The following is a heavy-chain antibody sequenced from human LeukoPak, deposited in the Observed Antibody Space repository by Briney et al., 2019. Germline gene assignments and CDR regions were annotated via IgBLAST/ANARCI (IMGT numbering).Heavy chain of an antibody. J-gene: IGHJ4*02. CDR2: ISGSGTYT. Sequence: RPGGSLRLSCAASGFTFSSYSMNWVRQAPGKGLEWLSAISGSGTYTYYPDSVKGRFTISRDNSKNTLYLQMNSLRAEDTAVYYCAKSNDYVWGSYRAPFDYWGQGTLVTVSS. CDR3: AKSNDYVWGSYRAPFDY. CDR1: GFTFSSYS. V-gene: IGHV3-23*01. D-gene: IGHD3-16*02.